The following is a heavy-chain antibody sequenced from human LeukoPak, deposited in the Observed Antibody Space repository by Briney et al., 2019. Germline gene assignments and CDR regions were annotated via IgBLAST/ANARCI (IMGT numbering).Heavy chain of an antibody. CDR2: IRSKANSYAT. Sequence: QPGGSLKLSCAASGSTFSGSAMHWVRQASGKGLEWVGRIRSKANSYATAYAASVKGRFTISRDDSKNTAYLQMNSLKTEDTAVYYCTTGCSSTSCDIDYWGQGTLVTVSS. V-gene: IGHV3-73*01. D-gene: IGHD2-2*01. CDR3: TTGCSSTSCDIDY. CDR1: GSTFSGSA. J-gene: IGHJ4*02.